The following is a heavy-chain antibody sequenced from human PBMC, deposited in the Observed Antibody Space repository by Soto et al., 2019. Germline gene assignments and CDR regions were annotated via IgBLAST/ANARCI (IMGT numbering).Heavy chain of an antibody. Sequence: QVQLEESGGGVVQPGRSLRLSCAASGFTFTNYAIHWVRQAPGKGLQWVAVISYDGSNMYYADSVKGRFTVSRDNSKRSVYLQMKSLRVEVTAVDYCAREWGVAGPYYHYDVAVWGVGTTVTVSS. CDR1: GFTFTNYA. D-gene: IGHD6-19*01. J-gene: IGHJ6*03. V-gene: IGHV3-30-3*01. CDR3: AREWGVAGPYYHYDVAV. CDR2: ISYDGSNM.